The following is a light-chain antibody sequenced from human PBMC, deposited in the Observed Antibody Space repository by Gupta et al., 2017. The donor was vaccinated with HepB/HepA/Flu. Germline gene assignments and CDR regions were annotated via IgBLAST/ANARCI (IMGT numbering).Light chain of an antibody. V-gene: IGKV2-28*01. CDR3: MQALEFPLT. CDR2: LVS. Sequence: DIVMTQSPLSLSVTPGEPASISCRSSRCLMFSNGFHYLDWYLQKQGQSPQLLIYLVSNRASGVPDRFSGTGSGTEFTLKISRVEAEDVGVYYCMQALEFPLTFGPGTRVEI. CDR1: RCLMFSNGFHY. J-gene: IGKJ3*01.